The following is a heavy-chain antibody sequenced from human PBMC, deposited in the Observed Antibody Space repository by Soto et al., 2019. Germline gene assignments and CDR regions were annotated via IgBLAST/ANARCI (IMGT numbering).Heavy chain of an antibody. V-gene: IGHV3-23*01. CDR2: ISGSGAVT. CDR1: VFTFSIFA. Sequence: PGGSLRLSCASSVFTFSIFAMNWVRQAPGKGLEWLSAISGSGAVTYYADSVKGRFTSSRDDSKNTLYLQMNSLRADDTAVYYCAKGALADTYYFDFCGQGSMVTVSS. J-gene: IGHJ4*02. CDR3: AKGALADTYYFDF.